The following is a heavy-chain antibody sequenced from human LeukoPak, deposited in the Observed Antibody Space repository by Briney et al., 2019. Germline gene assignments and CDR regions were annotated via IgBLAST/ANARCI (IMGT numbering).Heavy chain of an antibody. J-gene: IGHJ4*02. Sequence: GGSLRFSCAASGFTFSSHAMHWVRQAPGKGLEWVAVISYDGSNKYYADSVKGRFTISRDNSKNTLYLQMNSLRAEDTAVYYCARVGSSGRYDYWGQGTLVTVSS. CDR2: ISYDGSNK. V-gene: IGHV3-30*04. CDR3: ARVGSSGRYDY. D-gene: IGHD6-19*01. CDR1: GFTFSSHA.